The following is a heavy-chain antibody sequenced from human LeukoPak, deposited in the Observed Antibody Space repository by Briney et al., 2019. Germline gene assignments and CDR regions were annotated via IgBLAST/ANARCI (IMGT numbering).Heavy chain of an antibody. CDR2: IYPGDSDT. CDR3: ARQYCSSTSCSYGMDV. V-gene: IGHV5-51*01. J-gene: IGHJ6*02. D-gene: IGHD2-2*01. Sequence: GESLKISCKGSGYSFSSYWLAWVRQMPGKGLEWMGIIYPGDSDTRYSPSFQGQVTISADKSISTAYLQWSSLKASDTAMYYCARQYCSSTSCSYGMDVWGQGTTVTVSS. CDR1: GYSFSSYW.